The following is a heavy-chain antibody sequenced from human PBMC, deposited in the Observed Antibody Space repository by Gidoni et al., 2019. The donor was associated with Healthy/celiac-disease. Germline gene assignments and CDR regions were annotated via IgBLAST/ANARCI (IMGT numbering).Heavy chain of an antibody. CDR3: ARTNDSSGYYLDY. J-gene: IGHJ4*02. CDR1: GGSISSSSYY. D-gene: IGHD3-22*01. Sequence: QLQLQESGPGLVKPSETLSLTCTVSGGSISSSSYYWGWIRQPPGKGLEWIGSIYYSGSTYYNPSLKSRVTISVDTSKNQFSLKLSSVTAADTAVYYCARTNDSSGYYLDYWGQGTLVTVSS. CDR2: IYYSGST. V-gene: IGHV4-39*01.